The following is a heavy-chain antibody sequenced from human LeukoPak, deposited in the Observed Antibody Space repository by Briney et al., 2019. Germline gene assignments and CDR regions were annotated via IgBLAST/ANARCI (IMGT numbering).Heavy chain of an antibody. J-gene: IGHJ3*02. V-gene: IGHV3-7*01. CDR2: KKLDGREE. CDR1: GFTFSSYW. Sequence: GGSLRLSCAASGFTFSSYWMSWVRQSPGVGLEWVATKKLDGREEYYLDSVKGRFTISRDNAKNSLHLQMSSLRAEDTAVYFCARDRSDVLTGYNDAFDIWGRGTMVTVSS. D-gene: IGHD3-9*01. CDR3: ARDRSDVLTGYNDAFDI.